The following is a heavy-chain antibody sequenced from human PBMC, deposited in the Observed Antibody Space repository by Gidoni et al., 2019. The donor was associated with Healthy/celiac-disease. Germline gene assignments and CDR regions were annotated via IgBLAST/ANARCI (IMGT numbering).Heavy chain of an antibody. CDR3: ARLVGGPSYYYYGMDV. CDR1: GGSISSYY. V-gene: IGHV4-59*08. Sequence: QVQLQESGPGLVKPSETLSLTCTVPGGSISSYYWSWIRQPPGKGLEWIGYIYYSGSTNYNPSIKSRVTISVDTSKNQFSLKLSSVTAADTAVYYCARLVGGPSYYYYGMDVWGQGTTVTVSS. D-gene: IGHD2-15*01. J-gene: IGHJ6*02. CDR2: IYYSGST.